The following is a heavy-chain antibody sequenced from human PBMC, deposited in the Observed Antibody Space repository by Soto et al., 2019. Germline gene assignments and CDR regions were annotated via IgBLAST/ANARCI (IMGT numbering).Heavy chain of an antibody. V-gene: IGHV5-51*01. CDR2: IYPGDSDT. Sequence: GESLKISCKGSGYSFTSYWIGWVRQMPGKGLEWMGIIYPGDSDTRYSPSFQGQVTISADKSISTAYLQWSSLKASDTAMYYCARTAKYYYGSGSYYIFRGMDVWGQGTTVTVSS. CDR1: GYSFTSYW. J-gene: IGHJ6*02. CDR3: ARTAKYYYGSGSYYIFRGMDV. D-gene: IGHD3-10*01.